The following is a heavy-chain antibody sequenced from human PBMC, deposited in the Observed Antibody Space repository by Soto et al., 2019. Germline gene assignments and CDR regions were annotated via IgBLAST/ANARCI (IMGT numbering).Heavy chain of an antibody. CDR3: ASPKIAFYNWFDP. V-gene: IGHV4-39*01. CDR1: GGSISRSSYY. CDR2: INYSGST. D-gene: IGHD3-3*02. Sequence: SETLSLTCTVSGGSISRSSYYWGWIRQPPGKGLEWIGSINYSGSTYYTPSLKSRLTISVDTSKNQFSLNLSSVTAADTAVYYCASPKIAFYNWFDPWGQGTLVTVSS. J-gene: IGHJ5*02.